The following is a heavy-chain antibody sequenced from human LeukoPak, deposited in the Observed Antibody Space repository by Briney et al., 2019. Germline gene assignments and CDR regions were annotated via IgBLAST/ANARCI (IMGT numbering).Heavy chain of an antibody. D-gene: IGHD6-13*01. Sequence: TGGSLRLSCAASGFTFSSYAMSWVRQAPGKGLEWVSVISGSGGSTYYADSVKGRFTISRDNSKNTLYLQMNSLRAEDTAVYYCAKQGSSWYLVYFDYWGQGTLVTVSS. J-gene: IGHJ4*02. CDR1: GFTFSSYA. CDR2: ISGSGGST. V-gene: IGHV3-23*01. CDR3: AKQGSSWYLVYFDY.